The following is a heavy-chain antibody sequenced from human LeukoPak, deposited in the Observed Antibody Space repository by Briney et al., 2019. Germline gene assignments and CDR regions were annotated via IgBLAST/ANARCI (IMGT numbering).Heavy chain of an antibody. CDR2: INHSGST. V-gene: IGHV4-34*01. Sequence: SETLSLTCAVYGESFSDHYWSWIRQPPGKGLEWIGEINHSGSTNYNPSLKSRVTISVDTSKNQFSLKLSSVTAADTAVYYCAGPTIAAAGTGPDYWGQGTLVTVSS. CDR1: GESFSDHY. D-gene: IGHD6-13*01. CDR3: AGPTIAAAGTGPDY. J-gene: IGHJ4*02.